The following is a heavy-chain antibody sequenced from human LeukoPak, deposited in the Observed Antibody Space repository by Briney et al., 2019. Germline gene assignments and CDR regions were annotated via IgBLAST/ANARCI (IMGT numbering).Heavy chain of an antibody. CDR1: GGSISSYY. Sequence: SETLSLTCTVSGGSISSYYWSWIRQPPGKGLEWIGYIYYSGSTYYNPSLRSRVTISVDTSKNQFSLKLSSVTAADTAVYYCARSRGFDWGQGTLVTVSS. D-gene: IGHD3-22*01. CDR2: IYYSGST. CDR3: ARSRGFD. V-gene: IGHV4-59*01. J-gene: IGHJ4*02.